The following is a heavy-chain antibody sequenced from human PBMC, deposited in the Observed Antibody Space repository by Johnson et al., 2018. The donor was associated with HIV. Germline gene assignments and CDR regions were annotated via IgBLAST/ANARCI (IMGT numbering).Heavy chain of an antibody. J-gene: IGHJ3*01. Sequence: VQLVESGGGVVPPGGSLRLSCAASGFTFSSYAMSWVRQAPGKGLEWVSAISGSGGSTYYADSVKGRFTISRDNSRSSVYLHMINLRADDTALYYCAREISRYYYDYAAFDLWGQGTTVTVSS. V-gene: IGHV3-23*04. CDR3: AREISRYYYDYAAFDL. CDR1: GFTFSSYA. D-gene: IGHD3-22*01. CDR2: ISGSGGST.